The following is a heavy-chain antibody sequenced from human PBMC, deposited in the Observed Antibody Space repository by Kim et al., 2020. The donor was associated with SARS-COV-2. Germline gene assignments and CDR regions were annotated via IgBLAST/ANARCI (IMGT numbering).Heavy chain of an antibody. Sequence: GSLRLSCAASGFTFDDYAMHWVRQAPGKGLEWVSLISGDGGSTYYADSVKGRFTISRDNSKNSLYLQMNSLRTEDTALYYCAKDRGLAKYGSGSYYYYYYGMDVWGQGTTVTVSS. CDR3: AKDRGLAKYGSGSYYYYYYGMDV. J-gene: IGHJ6*02. CDR2: ISGDGGST. D-gene: IGHD3-10*01. CDR1: GFTFDDYA. V-gene: IGHV3-43*02.